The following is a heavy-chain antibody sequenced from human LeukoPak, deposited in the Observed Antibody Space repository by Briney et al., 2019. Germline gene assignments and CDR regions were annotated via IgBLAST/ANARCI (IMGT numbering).Heavy chain of an antibody. J-gene: IGHJ4*02. V-gene: IGHV4-31*03. CDR2: IYYSGST. Sequence: SQTLSLTCTVSGGSISSGGYYWSWIRQHPGKGLEWIGYIYYSGSTYYNPSLKSRVTISVDTSKNQFSPKLSSVTAADTAVYYCAALNFSRWWYRDYWGQGTLVTVSS. CDR3: AALNFSRWWYRDY. CDR1: GGSISSGGYY. D-gene: IGHD2-15*01.